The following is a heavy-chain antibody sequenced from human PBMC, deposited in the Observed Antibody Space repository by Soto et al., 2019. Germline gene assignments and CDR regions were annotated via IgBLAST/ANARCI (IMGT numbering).Heavy chain of an antibody. CDR2: IYYTGST. CDR1: GASVSSGTYY. Sequence: SETLSLTCTVFGASVSSGTYYWSWIQQAPGKGLEWVGHIYYTGSTNYNPSLNNRVTISVDTSKNHFSLQLTSVTAADTAVYYCARGAGFSYASTWFDIWGQGTLVTVSS. D-gene: IGHD5-18*01. J-gene: IGHJ5*02. V-gene: IGHV4-61*03. CDR3: ARGAGFSYASTWFDI.